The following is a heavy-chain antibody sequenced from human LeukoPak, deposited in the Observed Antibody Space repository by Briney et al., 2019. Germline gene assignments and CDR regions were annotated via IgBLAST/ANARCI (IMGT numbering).Heavy chain of an antibody. V-gene: IGHV3-23*01. CDR2: ISGIGDNT. D-gene: IGHD6-6*01. J-gene: IGHJ4*02. CDR3: AKDAISSLAVRRFGL. CDR1: GFSFTNFA. Sequence: GGSLRLSCEASGFSFTNFAMAWVRQAPGRGLEWVAGISGIGDNTFYTDSVKGRFTVSRDNSRNTLFLLMTSLRAEDSALYYCAKDAISSLAVRRFGLCGQGTVVTVSS.